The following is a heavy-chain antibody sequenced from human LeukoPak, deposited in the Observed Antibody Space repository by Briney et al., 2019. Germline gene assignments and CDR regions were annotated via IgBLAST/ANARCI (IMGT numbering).Heavy chain of an antibody. D-gene: IGHD3-10*01. V-gene: IGHV1-69*04. Sequence: SVKVSCEASGGTFSSYAISWVRQAPGQGLEWMGRIIPILGIANYAQKFQGRVTITADKSTSTAYMELSSLRSEDTAVYYCARAIYYYGSGSYYYFDYWGQGTLVTVSS. CDR1: GGTFSSYA. CDR2: IIPILGIA. J-gene: IGHJ4*02. CDR3: ARAIYYYGSGSYYYFDY.